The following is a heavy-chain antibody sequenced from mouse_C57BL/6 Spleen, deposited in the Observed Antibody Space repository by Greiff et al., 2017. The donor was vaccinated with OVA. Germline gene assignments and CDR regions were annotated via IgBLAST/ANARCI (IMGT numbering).Heavy chain of an antibody. D-gene: IGHD2-4*01. Sequence: RVESGPELVKPGASVKISCKASGYSFTGYYMHWVKQSSEKSLEWIGEINPSTGGTSYNQKFKGKATLTVDKSSSTAYMQLKSLTSEDSAVYYCARKGFYYDYDVYFDVWGTGTTVTVSS. V-gene: IGHV1-43*01. J-gene: IGHJ1*03. CDR2: INPSTGGT. CDR3: ARKGFYYDYDVYFDV. CDR1: GYSFTGYY.